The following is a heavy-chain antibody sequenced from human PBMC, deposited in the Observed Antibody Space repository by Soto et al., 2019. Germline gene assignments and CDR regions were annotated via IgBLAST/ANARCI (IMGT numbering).Heavy chain of an antibody. V-gene: IGHV4-38-2*01. CDR3: ARLIVGATGRTDSDC. CDR1: GYSISSGYY. D-gene: IGHD1-1*01. CDR2: IYHGGST. Sequence: SETLSLTCAVSGYSISSGYYWGWLRQPPGKGLEWIGSIYHGGSTYYNPSLNSRVTLSIDMTNNHVSLILNSVTAADTAVYYCARLIVGATGRTDSDCWGPGTLVTVSS. J-gene: IGHJ4*02.